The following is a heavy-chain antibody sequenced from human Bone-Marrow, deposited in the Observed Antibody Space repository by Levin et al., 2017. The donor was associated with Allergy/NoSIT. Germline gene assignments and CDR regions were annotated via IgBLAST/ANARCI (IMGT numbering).Heavy chain of an antibody. J-gene: IGHJ6*02. Sequence: RPSETLSLTCVISGDSVSSNSATWNWIRQSPSRGLEWLGRTYHRSKWYDDYAFSVKSRITINPDTSKNQFSLHLKSVTPEDTGVYYCARVHDYENGLDVWGQGTTVTVSS. D-gene: IGHD4-17*01. CDR1: GDSVSSNSAT. V-gene: IGHV6-1*01. CDR3: ARVHDYENGLDV. CDR2: TYHRSKWYD.